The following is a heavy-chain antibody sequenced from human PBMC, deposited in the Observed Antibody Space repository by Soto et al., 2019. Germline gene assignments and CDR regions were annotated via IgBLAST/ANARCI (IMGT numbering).Heavy chain of an antibody. V-gene: IGHV1-3*04. CDR3: ARAQSGYSSGWYYFDY. CDR2: INTGNGNT. D-gene: IGHD6-19*01. J-gene: IGHJ4*02. Sequence: ASVKVSCKASGYTFRTYAMQWVRQAPGQRLEWMGWINTGNGNTKYSQRFQGRLTITRDTSASTASMELSSLTSEDTAVYYCARAQSGYSSGWYYFDYWGQGTVVTVSS. CDR1: GYTFRTYA.